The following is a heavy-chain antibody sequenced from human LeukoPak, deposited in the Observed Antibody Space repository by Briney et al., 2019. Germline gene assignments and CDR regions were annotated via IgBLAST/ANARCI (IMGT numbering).Heavy chain of an antibody. CDR2: ISPLGGGGST. V-gene: IGHV1-46*01. CDR1: GYTFTTFF. CDR3: ARDNEGGFDY. J-gene: IGHJ4*02. Sequence: ASVKVSCRASGYTFTTFFIHWVRQAPGQGLEWMAMISPLGGGGSTSYAQKFQGRVTMTRDMSTSTVVMEVNNLRSEDTAIYYCARDNEGGFDYWGQGTLVTVSS. D-gene: IGHD3-16*01.